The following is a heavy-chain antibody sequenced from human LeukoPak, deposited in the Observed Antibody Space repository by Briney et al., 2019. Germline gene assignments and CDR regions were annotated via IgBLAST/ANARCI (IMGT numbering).Heavy chain of an antibody. CDR3: ARGPGLATIWSRYYMDV. CDR2: IIPIFGTP. V-gene: IGHV1-69*13. D-gene: IGHD5-12*01. J-gene: IGHJ6*03. CDR1: GGTFSSYG. Sequence: WASVKVSCKASGGTFSSYGISWVRQAPGQGREWMGGIIPIFGTPNYAQKFQGRVTITADESTSTAYMELSSLRSEDTAVYYCARGPGLATIWSRYYMDVWGKGTTVTISS.